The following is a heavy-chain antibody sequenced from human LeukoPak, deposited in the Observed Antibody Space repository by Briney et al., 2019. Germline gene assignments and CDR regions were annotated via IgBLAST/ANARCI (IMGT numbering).Heavy chain of an antibody. CDR3: AKVFGLGLLLMED. V-gene: IGHV3-30*18. CDR2: ISYDGSNK. D-gene: IGHD3-22*01. CDR1: GFTFSSYG. Sequence: GGSLRLSCAASGFTFSSYGMHWVRQAPGKGLEWVAVISYDGSNKYYADSVKGRFTISRDNSKNTLYLQMNSLRAEDTAVYYCAKVFGLGLLLMEDWGQGTLVTVSS. J-gene: IGHJ4*02.